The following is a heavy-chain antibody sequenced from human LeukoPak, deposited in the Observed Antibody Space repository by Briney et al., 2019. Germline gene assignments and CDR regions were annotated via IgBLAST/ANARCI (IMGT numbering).Heavy chain of an antibody. V-gene: IGHV3-48*03. CDR3: ARARSSGWVIDS. Sequence: GSLRLSCAASGFTFSSYEMNWVRQAPGKGLEWVSYISSRGGTIYYADSVKGRFTISRDNAKNSLYLQMNSLRDEDTAVYFCARARSSGWVIDSWGQGTLVTVSS. CDR2: ISSRGGTI. J-gene: IGHJ4*02. CDR1: GFTFSSYE. D-gene: IGHD6-19*01.